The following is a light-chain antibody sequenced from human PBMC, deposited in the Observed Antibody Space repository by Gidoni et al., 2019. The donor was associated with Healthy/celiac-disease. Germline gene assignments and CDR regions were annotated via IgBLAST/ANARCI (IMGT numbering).Light chain of an antibody. Sequence: SYELTQPRSVSVALGQTARITCGGNNIGSKNVHWYQQKPGQAPVLVIYRDSNRPSGIPERFSGSNSGNTATLTISRAQAGDEADYYCQVWDSSTAVVFGGGTKLTVL. CDR2: RDS. CDR3: QVWDSSTAVV. J-gene: IGLJ2*01. CDR1: NIGSKN. V-gene: IGLV3-9*01.